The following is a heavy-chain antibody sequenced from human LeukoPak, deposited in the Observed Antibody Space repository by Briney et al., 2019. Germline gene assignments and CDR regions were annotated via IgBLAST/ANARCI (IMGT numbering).Heavy chain of an antibody. CDR1: GFTFSRYW. J-gene: IGHJ4*02. Sequence: TGGSLRLSCAGSGFTFSRYWMYWVRQGAGKGLEWVSRIYIDGTSTSYADSVRGRFTISRDNAKNTLYMQMNSLRAEGTAVYYCARGGDGGNSLDYLGQGALITVSS. V-gene: IGHV3-74*01. D-gene: IGHD4-23*01. CDR2: IYIDGTST. CDR3: ARGGDGGNSLDY.